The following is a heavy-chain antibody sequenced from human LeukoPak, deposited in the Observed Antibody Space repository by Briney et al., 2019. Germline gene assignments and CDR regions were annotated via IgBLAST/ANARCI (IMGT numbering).Heavy chain of an antibody. V-gene: IGHV3-23*01. J-gene: IGHJ4*02. CDR2: ISGSGGST. Sequence: TGGSLRLSCAASGFTFSSYAMSWVRQAPGKGLEWVSAISGSGGSTYYADSVKGRFTISRDNTKNSLYLQMNSLRVEDTAVYYCAIDPNWGTHSWGQGVLVTVSS. CDR3: AIDPNWGTHS. CDR1: GFTFSSYA. D-gene: IGHD7-27*01.